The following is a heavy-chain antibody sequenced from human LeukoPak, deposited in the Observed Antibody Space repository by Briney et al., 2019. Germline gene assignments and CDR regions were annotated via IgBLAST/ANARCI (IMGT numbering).Heavy chain of an antibody. CDR1: GFTFSSYS. CDR2: ISSSSSTI. V-gene: IGHV3-48*04. Sequence: GGSLRLSCAASGFTFSSYSMNWVRQAPGKGLEWVSYISSSSSTIYYADSVKGRFTISRDNAKNSLYLQMNSLRAEDTAVYYCARAHSSSWNYWGQGTLVTVSS. CDR3: ARAHSSSWNY. J-gene: IGHJ4*02. D-gene: IGHD6-13*01.